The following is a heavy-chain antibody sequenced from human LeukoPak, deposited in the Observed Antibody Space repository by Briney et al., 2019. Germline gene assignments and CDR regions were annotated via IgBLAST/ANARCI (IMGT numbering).Heavy chain of an antibody. J-gene: IGHJ4*02. V-gene: IGHV4-4*09. Sequence: SETLSLTCTTSGVSISRFYWSWVRQPPGKGLEWIANIYNGVPTFFNPSLKSRATISVDTSKVQFSLQLASVTAADTAVYYCVQTTGWPGFDYWGQGILVTVSS. CDR2: IYNGVPT. CDR1: GVSISRFY. D-gene: IGHD6-19*01. CDR3: VQTTGWPGFDY.